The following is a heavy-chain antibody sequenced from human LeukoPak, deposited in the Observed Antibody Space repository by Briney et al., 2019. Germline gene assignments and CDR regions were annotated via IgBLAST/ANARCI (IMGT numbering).Heavy chain of an antibody. CDR3: AREIYSGSYYF. V-gene: IGHV1-18*01. J-gene: IGHJ4*02. CDR2: ISAYNGNT. D-gene: IGHD1-26*01. Sequence: ASVKVSCKASGYTFTSYGISWVRQAPGQGLEWMGWISAYNGNTNYAQKLQGRVTMTTDTSTSAAYMELRNLRSDDTAVYYCAREIYSGSYYFWGQGTLVTVSS. CDR1: GYTFTSYG.